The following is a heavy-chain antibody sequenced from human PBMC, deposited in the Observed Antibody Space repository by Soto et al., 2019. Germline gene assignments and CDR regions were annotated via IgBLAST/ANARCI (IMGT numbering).Heavy chain of an antibody. D-gene: IGHD3-22*01. Sequence: VASVKVSCKASGYTFTSYGISWVRQAPGQGLEWMGWISAYNGNTNYAQKLQGRVTMTTDTSTSTAYMELRSLRSDDTAVYYCARDHYYDSSQGWFDPWGQGTLVTVSS. J-gene: IGHJ5*02. CDR2: ISAYNGNT. CDR3: ARDHYYDSSQGWFDP. V-gene: IGHV1-18*01. CDR1: GYTFTSYG.